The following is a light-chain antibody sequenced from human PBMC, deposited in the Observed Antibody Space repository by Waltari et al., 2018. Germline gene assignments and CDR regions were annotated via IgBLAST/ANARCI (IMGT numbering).Light chain of an antibody. J-gene: IGLJ2*01. Sequence: QSVLTQPPSVSAAPGQKVIISCSGSTSNIGNNYVSWYQQFPGAAPKVCMYESEKRPEGIPDRFSGSKSGTSASLGITGLQTGDEAAYYCGTWDNNLNALVFGGGTKLTVL. CDR3: GTWDNNLNALV. CDR2: ESE. V-gene: IGLV1-51*01. CDR1: TSNIGNNY.